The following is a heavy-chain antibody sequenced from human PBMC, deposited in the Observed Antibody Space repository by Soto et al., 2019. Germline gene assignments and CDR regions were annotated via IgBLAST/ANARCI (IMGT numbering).Heavy chain of an antibody. CDR3: ARALRFLEWLDGMDV. V-gene: IGHV3-13*01. CDR2: IGTAGDT. J-gene: IGHJ6*02. Sequence: GGSLRLSCAASGFTFSSYDMHWVRQATGKGLEWVSAIGTAGDTYYPGSVKGRFTISRENAKNSLYLQMNSLRAEDTAVYYCARALRFLEWLDGMDVWGQGTTVTVSS. D-gene: IGHD3-3*01. CDR1: GFTFSSYD.